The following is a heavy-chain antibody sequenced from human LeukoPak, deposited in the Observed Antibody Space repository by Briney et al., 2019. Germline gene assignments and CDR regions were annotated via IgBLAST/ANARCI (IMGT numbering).Heavy chain of an antibody. Sequence: GGSLGLSCTASGFTFNNYAMAWVRQAPGKGLEWVSTINTGGGAYYAASVKGRFTISRDNSRNTLYLQMNSLRAGDTAVYYCAKDQHEYYFDYWGQGTLVTVSS. J-gene: IGHJ4*02. CDR1: GFTFNNYA. V-gene: IGHV3-23*01. CDR2: INTGGGA. D-gene: IGHD2-21*01. CDR3: AKDQHEYYFDY.